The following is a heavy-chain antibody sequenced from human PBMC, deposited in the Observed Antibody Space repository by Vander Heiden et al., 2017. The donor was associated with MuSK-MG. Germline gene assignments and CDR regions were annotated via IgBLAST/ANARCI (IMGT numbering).Heavy chain of an antibody. CDR1: GFTFSSYG. V-gene: IGHV3-30*18. CDR3: AKPASRCQLLPRGYYYMDV. Sequence: QVQLVESGGGVVQPGRSLRLSCAASGFTFSSYGMHCVRPAPGKGLELVAVISYDGSNKYYADSVKGRVTISRDNSKNPLYLQMNRLRAEDTPVYYCAKPASRCQLLPRGYYYMDVWGKGTTVTVSS. D-gene: IGHD2-2*01. CDR2: ISYDGSNK. J-gene: IGHJ6*03.